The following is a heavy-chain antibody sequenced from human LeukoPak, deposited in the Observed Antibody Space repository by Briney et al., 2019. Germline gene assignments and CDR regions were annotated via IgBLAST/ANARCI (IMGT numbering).Heavy chain of an antibody. D-gene: IGHD3-10*01. CDR2: IKSKTDGGTT. Sequence: GGSLRLSCAASGFTFSNAWMSWVRQAPGKGLEWVGRIKSKTDGGTTDYAAPVKGRFTIPRDDSKNTLYLQMNSLKTEDTAVYYCTTGITMVRGVIHLIDYWGQGTLVTVSS. CDR3: TTGITMVRGVIHLIDY. V-gene: IGHV3-15*01. CDR1: GFTFSNAW. J-gene: IGHJ4*02.